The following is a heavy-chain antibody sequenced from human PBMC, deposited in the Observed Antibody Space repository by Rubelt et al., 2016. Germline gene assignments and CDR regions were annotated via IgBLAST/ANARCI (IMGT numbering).Heavy chain of an antibody. J-gene: IGHJ4*02. CDR2: IYYSGST. V-gene: IGHV4-59*01. CDR1: GGSISSYY. D-gene: IGHD3-3*01. Sequence: QVQLQESGPGLVKPSETLSLTCTVSGGSISSYYWSWIRQPPGKGLEWIGYIYYSGSTNYNPSLKSRVTISVDTSKNQFSRKLSSVTAADTAVYDGARDGFWSGSTHYFDYWGQGTLVTVSS. CDR3: ARDGFWSGSTHYFDY.